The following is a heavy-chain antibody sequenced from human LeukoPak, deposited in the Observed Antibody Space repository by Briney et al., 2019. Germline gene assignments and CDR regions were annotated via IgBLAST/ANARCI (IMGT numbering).Heavy chain of an antibody. Sequence: GASVKVSCKTSGYSFTNFYIHWVRQGPGQGLEWMGMVNPSGGSTISAQRFQDRVNMTTDTSTRTVYMEMTGLTSDDTGIYYCARDAFWGQGTQVTVSS. V-gene: IGHV1-46*01. J-gene: IGHJ4*02. CDR2: VNPSGGST. CDR1: GYSFTNFY. CDR3: ARDAF. D-gene: IGHD3-3*02.